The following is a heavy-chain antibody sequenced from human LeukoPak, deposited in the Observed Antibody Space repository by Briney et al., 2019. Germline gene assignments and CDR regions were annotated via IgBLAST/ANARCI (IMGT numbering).Heavy chain of an antibody. V-gene: IGHV3-21*01. CDR1: GFTFSSFS. CDR2: ISGNNDYI. J-gene: IGHJ6*03. D-gene: IGHD3-3*01. Sequence: PGGSLRLSCAASGFTFSSFSMNWVRQAPGKGLEWVSSISGNNDYIYYADSVKGRFTISRDNAKNSLYLQLNSLRAEDTAVYYCARNQRSGSSYYYYYMDVWGKGPRSPSP. CDR3: ARNQRSGSSYYYYYMDV.